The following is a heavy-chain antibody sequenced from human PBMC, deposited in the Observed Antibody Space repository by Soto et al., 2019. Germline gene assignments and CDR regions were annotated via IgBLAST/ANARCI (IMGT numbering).Heavy chain of an antibody. CDR1: GGSVSSGSYY. D-gene: IGHD3-10*01. Sequence: PSETLSLTCTVSGGSVSSGSYYWSWIRQPPGKGLEWIGYIYYSGSTNYNPSLKSRVTISVDTSKNQFSLKLSSVTAADTAVYYCAREGTISGYYYGMDVWGQGTTVTVSS. J-gene: IGHJ6*02. V-gene: IGHV4-61*01. CDR3: AREGTISGYYYGMDV. CDR2: IYYSGST.